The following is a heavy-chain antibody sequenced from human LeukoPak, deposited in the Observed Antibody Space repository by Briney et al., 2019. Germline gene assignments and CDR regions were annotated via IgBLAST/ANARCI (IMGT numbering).Heavy chain of an antibody. Sequence: GGSLRLSCAASGFTFSSYGMHWVRQAPGKGLEWVAYIRYDGSIKYYADSVKGRFTISRDNSKNTLYLQMNSLRAEDTAVYYCAKDTNNMVRGVIIGYYFDYWGQGTLVTVSS. D-gene: IGHD3-10*01. J-gene: IGHJ4*02. CDR3: AKDTNNMVRGVIIGYYFDY. CDR1: GFTFSSYG. CDR2: IRYDGSIK. V-gene: IGHV3-30*02.